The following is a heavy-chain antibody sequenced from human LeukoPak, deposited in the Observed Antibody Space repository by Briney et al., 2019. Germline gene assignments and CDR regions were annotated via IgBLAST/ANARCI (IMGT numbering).Heavy chain of an antibody. CDR2: ITSGGTYE. V-gene: IGHV3-30*01. Sequence: GGSLRLSCAASGFTFSNYAMHWVRQAPGKGLEWVSLITSGGTYEYYADSVKGRFTISRDNSKNTLYLQLNSLRAEDTAVYYCAREVGGYERGSYYYYYGMDVWGQGTTVTVSS. CDR3: AREVGGYERGSYYYYYGMDV. D-gene: IGHD5-12*01. J-gene: IGHJ6*02. CDR1: GFTFSNYA.